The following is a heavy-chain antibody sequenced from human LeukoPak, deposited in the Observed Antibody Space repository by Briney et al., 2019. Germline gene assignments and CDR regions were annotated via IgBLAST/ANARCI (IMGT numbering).Heavy chain of an antibody. Sequence: ASVKVSCKASGYTFTSYYMHWVRQAPGQGLEWMGIINPSGGSTSYAQKFQGRVTMTRDTSTSTVYMELSSLRSEDTAVYYCARGRTVGGEDYDIGVDYWGQGTLVTVSS. D-gene: IGHD3-9*01. CDR2: INPSGGST. CDR3: ARGRTVGGEDYDIGVDY. CDR1: GYTFTSYY. J-gene: IGHJ4*02. V-gene: IGHV1-46*01.